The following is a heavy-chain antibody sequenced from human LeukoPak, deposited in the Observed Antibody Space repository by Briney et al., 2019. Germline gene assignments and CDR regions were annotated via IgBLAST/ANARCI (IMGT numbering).Heavy chain of an antibody. CDR1: GGSISGYF. CDR2: IHYTGTT. CDR3: AKYAAMSGPNWFDP. Sequence: SETLSPTCTVSGGSISGYFWSWIRQPAGKGLEWIGYIHYTGTTSYNPSLKGRLTISTDASKYQFSLKLTSVTAADTAVYYCAKYAAMSGPNWFDPWGQGTLVTVSS. V-gene: IGHV4-59*01. J-gene: IGHJ5*02. D-gene: IGHD2-2*01.